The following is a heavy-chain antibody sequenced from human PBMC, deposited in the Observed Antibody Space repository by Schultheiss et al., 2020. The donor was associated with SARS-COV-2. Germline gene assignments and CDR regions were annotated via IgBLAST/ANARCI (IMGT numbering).Heavy chain of an antibody. CDR2: IYHSGST. CDR1: GGSFSGYY. D-gene: IGHD3-16*02. Sequence: SETLSLTCAVSGGSFSGYYWGWIRQPPGKGLEWIGSIYHSGSTYYNPSLKSRVTISVDTSKNQFSLKLSSVTAADTAVYYCASRRLRLGELSLYGNDYWGQGTLVTVSS. J-gene: IGHJ4*02. CDR3: ASRRLRLGELSLYGNDY. V-gene: IGHV4-38-2*01.